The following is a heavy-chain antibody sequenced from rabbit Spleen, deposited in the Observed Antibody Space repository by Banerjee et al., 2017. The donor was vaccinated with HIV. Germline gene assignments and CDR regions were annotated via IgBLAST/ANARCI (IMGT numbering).Heavy chain of an antibody. J-gene: IGHJ4*01. CDR2: AYAGNTGDT. CDR3: SRDTVYAAYAGFGHATLHYFNL. Sequence: QEQLEESGGGLVPPEGSLTLTCTASGFSFSSSYYICWVRQTPGKGLEWIGCAYAGNTGDTYYANWAKGRFTLSKTSSTTVTLQMTSLTAADTATYFCSRDTVYAAYAGFGHATLHYFNLWGQGTLV. V-gene: IGHV1S45*01. D-gene: IGHD6-1*01. CDR1: GFSFSSSYY.